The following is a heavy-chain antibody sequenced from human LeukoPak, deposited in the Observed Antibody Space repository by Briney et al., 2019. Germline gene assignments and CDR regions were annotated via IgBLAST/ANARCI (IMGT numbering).Heavy chain of an antibody. D-gene: IGHD6-6*01. CDR1: GGTFSSYA. V-gene: IGHV1-69*05. CDR2: IIPIFGTA. CDR3: ARGTIAARPDNWFDP. Sequence: GASVKVSCKASGGTFSSYAISWVRQGPGQGLEWMGRIIPIFGTANYAQKFQGRVTITTDESTSTAYMELSSPRSEDTAVYYCARGTIAARPDNWFDPWGQGTLVTVSS. J-gene: IGHJ5*02.